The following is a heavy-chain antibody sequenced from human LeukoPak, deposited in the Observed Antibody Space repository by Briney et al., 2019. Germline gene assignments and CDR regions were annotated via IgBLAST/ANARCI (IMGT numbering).Heavy chain of an antibody. V-gene: IGHV1-69*05. J-gene: IGHJ4*02. CDR1: GGTFTSYY. Sequence: SVKVSCKASGGTFTSYYMHWVRQAPGQGLEWMGGIIPIFGTANYAQKFQGRVTITTDESTSTAYMELSSLRSEDTAVYYCARDTRAGPYWGQGTLVTVSS. CDR3: ARDTRAGPY. CDR2: IIPIFGTA. D-gene: IGHD1-26*01.